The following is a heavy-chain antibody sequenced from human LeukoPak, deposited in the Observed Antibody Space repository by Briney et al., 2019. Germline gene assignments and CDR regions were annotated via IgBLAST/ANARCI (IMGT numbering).Heavy chain of an antibody. Sequence: PSETLSLTCTVSGGSLSSYYWSWIRQPPGKGLEWIGSIYYSGSTYYNPSLKSRVTISVDTSKNQFSLKLSSVTAADTAVYYCASLLYGGYSYVGYWGQGTLVTVSA. CDR3: ASLLYGGYSYVGY. V-gene: IGHV4-59*05. CDR2: IYYSGST. J-gene: IGHJ4*02. D-gene: IGHD5-18*01. CDR1: GGSLSSYY.